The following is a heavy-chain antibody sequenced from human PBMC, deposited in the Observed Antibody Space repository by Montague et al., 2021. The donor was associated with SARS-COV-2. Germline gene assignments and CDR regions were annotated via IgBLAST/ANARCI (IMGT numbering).Heavy chain of an antibody. D-gene: IGHD4-17*01. J-gene: IGHJ4*02. V-gene: IGHV3-33*05. CDR3: ARGSVVYGDYGPLDY. CDR1: GFNFQTYG. Sequence: SLRLSCAASGFNFQTYGMHWVRQAPGKGLEWVAVIAFHGRQQYYADSVEGRSTISRDNSKNTVYLEIKDLTVEDTAFYYCARGSVVYGDYGPLDYWGQGTLVTVTS. CDR2: IAFHGRQQ.